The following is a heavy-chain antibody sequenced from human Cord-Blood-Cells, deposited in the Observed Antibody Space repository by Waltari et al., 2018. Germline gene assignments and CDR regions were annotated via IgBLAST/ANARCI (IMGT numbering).Heavy chain of an antibody. J-gene: IGHJ4*02. V-gene: IGHV4-34*01. Sequence: QVQLQQWGAGLLKPSETLSLTCAVYGGSFSGYYWSWIRQPPGKGLEWIGEINHSGSTNYNPSLKSRVTISVDTSKNQFSLKLSSVTAADTAVYYCARVGHYGDSRGVDYWGQGTLVTVSS. CDR2: INHSGST. CDR1: GGSFSGYY. CDR3: ARVGHYGDSRGVDY. D-gene: IGHD4-17*01.